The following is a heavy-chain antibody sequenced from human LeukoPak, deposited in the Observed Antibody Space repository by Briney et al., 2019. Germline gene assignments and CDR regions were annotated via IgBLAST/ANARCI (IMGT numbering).Heavy chain of an antibody. CDR3: AKFFAPSGGNSGWPWVIDY. J-gene: IGHJ4*02. V-gene: IGHV3-23*01. D-gene: IGHD6-25*01. Sequence: PGGSLRLSCTASGFTFIIYAITWVRQAPGKGLESVSAVSGSGGTTYYADSVKCRFTISRDNPENALYLPMNSLRAGDTALYYCAKFFAPSGGNSGWPWVIDYWGQGTLATVSS. CDR1: GFTFIIYA. CDR2: VSGSGGTT.